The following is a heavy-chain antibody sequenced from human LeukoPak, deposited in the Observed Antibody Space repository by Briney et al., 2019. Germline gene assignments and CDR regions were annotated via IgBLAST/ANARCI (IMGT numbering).Heavy chain of an antibody. CDR2: IYYNGNT. CDR3: ARDVDTFFDY. J-gene: IGHJ4*02. D-gene: IGHD5-18*01. Sequence: SETLSLTCTVSGGSISSSSYYWGWIRQPPGKGLEWIGRIYYNGNTYYNPSLKSRVTMSLDTSKNQFSLKLSSLTAADTAVYYCARDVDTFFDYWGQGLLVTVSS. CDR1: GGSISSSSYY. V-gene: IGHV4-39*07.